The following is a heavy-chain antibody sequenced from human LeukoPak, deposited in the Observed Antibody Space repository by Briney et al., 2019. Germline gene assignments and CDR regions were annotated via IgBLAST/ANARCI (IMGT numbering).Heavy chain of an antibody. J-gene: IGHJ6*03. D-gene: IGHD2-15*01. Sequence: GGTLRLSCAASGFTFSSYGMSWVRQAPGKGLEWVSAISATGGTTYYADSVKGRFTIPRDNSKNTLYLQMNSLRAEDTAIYYCAKNGDRGAYCSGGSCYPYYYYYIDVWGKGTTVTISS. CDR2: ISATGGTT. CDR1: GFTFSSYG. V-gene: IGHV3-23*01. CDR3: AKNGDRGAYCSGGSCYPYYYYYIDV.